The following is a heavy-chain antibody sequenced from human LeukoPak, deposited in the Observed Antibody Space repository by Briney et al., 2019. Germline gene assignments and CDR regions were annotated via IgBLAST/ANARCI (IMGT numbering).Heavy chain of an antibody. CDR2: IYNVGST. Sequence: PGGSLRLSCAASGFTVSSCFMGWVRQAPGKGLEWVSVIYNVGSTYYADSVKGRFTHSRDNSKNTVYLQMNSLRAEGTAVYYCARGGDVVGALFDSWGQGTPVTVSS. D-gene: IGHD1-26*01. V-gene: IGHV3-53*01. CDR3: ARGGDVVGALFDS. CDR1: GFTVSSCF. J-gene: IGHJ4*02.